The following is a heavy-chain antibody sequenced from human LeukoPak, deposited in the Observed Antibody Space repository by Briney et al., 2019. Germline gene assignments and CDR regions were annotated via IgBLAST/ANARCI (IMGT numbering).Heavy chain of an antibody. V-gene: IGHV3-30*02. Sequence: PGGSLRLSCAASGFTFSSYGMHWVRQAPGKGLEWVAFIRYDGSNKYYADSVKGRFTISRDNAKNSLYLQMNSLRAEDTAVYYCARDPNYYDSSGYYFDYWGQGTLVTVSS. CDR2: IRYDGSNK. D-gene: IGHD3-22*01. J-gene: IGHJ4*02. CDR1: GFTFSSYG. CDR3: ARDPNYYDSSGYYFDY.